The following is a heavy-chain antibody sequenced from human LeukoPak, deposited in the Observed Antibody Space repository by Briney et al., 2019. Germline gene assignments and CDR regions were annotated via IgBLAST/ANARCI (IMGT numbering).Heavy chain of an antibody. Sequence: SQTLSLTCTVSGGSISSGGYYWSWIRQHPGKGLERIGYIYYSGSTYYNPSLKSRVTISVDTSKNQFSLKLSSVTAADTAVYYCATRVRGGSRLDYWGQGTLVTVSS. J-gene: IGHJ4*02. D-gene: IGHD3-16*01. CDR3: ATRVRGGSRLDY. CDR1: GGSISSGGYY. V-gene: IGHV4-31*03. CDR2: IYYSGST.